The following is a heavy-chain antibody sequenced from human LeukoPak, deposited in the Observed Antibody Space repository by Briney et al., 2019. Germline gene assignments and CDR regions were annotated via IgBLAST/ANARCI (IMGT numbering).Heavy chain of an antibody. J-gene: IGHJ4*02. CDR3: ARDQFVVVPAAPYVLRFLEWLNGFDY. V-gene: IGHV3-30-3*01. CDR1: GFTFSSYA. Sequence: GGSLRLSCAASGFTFSSYAMHWVRQAPGKGLEWVAVISYDGSNKYYADSVKGRFTISRDNSKNTLYLQMNSLGAEDTAVYYCARDQFVVVPAAPYVLRFLEWLNGFDYWGQGTLVTVSS. CDR2: ISYDGSNK. D-gene: IGHD3-3*01.